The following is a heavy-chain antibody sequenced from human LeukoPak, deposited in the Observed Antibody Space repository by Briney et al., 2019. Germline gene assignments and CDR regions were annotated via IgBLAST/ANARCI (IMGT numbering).Heavy chain of an antibody. D-gene: IGHD5-18*01. J-gene: IGHJ4*02. CDR3: AKEGTAMASSYFDY. V-gene: IGHV3-30*18. CDR2: ISHDGTVQ. Sequence: GGSLKLSCAASGFTFSSYGMQWVRQAPGKGLEWVAVISHDGTVQHYADSVKGRFTISRDNSDNTLYLQMNSLRDEDTAMYYCAKEGTAMASSYFDYWGQGTLITVSS. CDR1: GFTFSSYG.